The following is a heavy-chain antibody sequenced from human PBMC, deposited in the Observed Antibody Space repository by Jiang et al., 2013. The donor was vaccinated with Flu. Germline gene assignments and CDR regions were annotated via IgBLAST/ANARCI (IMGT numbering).Heavy chain of an antibody. CDR1: GFTFSDHY. D-gene: IGHD2-8*01. CDR3: ARGGGCTYYFDY. Sequence: VQLLESGGGLVQPGGSLRLSCAASGFTFSDHYMDWVRQAPGKGLEWVGRTRNKANSYTTEYAASVKGRFTISRDDSKNSLYLQMNSLKTEDTAVYYCARGGGCTYYFDYVGPGNPGPPSP. V-gene: IGHV3-72*01. CDR2: TRNKANSYTT. J-gene: IGHJ4*02.